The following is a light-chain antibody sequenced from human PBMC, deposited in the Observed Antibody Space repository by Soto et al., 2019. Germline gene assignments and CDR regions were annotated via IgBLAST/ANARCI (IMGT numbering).Light chain of an antibody. J-gene: IGKJ1*01. CDR1: QSVSSSY. V-gene: IGKV3-20*01. Sequence: EIVLTQSPGTLSLSPGERATLSCRASQSVSSSYLAWYQQKPGQAPRLLIYGASSRATGIPDRFSGSGSGSEFTVTISRLKTEDFAVYYCNQFGSSPWTFGQGTKVEIK. CDR2: GAS. CDR3: NQFGSSPWT.